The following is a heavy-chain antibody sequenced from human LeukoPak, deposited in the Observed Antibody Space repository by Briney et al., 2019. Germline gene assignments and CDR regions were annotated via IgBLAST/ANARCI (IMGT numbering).Heavy chain of an antibody. V-gene: IGHV3-30*04. CDR2: ISYDGSNK. CDR3: ARDRKQQLVLYYYYYYYMDV. Sequence: GGSLRLSCAASGFTFSSYAMHWVRQAPGKGLEWVAVISYDGSNKYYADSVKGRFTISRDNSKNSLYLQMNSLRAEDTAVYYCARDRKQQLVLYYYYYYYMDVWGKGTTVTVSS. CDR1: GFTFSSYA. J-gene: IGHJ6*03. D-gene: IGHD6-13*01.